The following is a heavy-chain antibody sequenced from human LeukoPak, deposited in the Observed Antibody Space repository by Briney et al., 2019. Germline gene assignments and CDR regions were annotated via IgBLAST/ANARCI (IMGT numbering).Heavy chain of an antibody. V-gene: IGHV5-51*01. CDR2: IYPGDSDT. D-gene: IGHD6-13*01. CDR3: AGRQYSSSWHAPFDY. CDR1: GYSFTSYW. J-gene: IGHJ4*02. Sequence: NRGESLKISCKGSGYSFTSYWIGWVRQMPGKGLEWMGIIYPGDSDTRYSPSFQGQVTISADKSISTAYLQWSSLKASDTAMYYCAGRQYSSSWHAPFDYWGQGTLVTVSS.